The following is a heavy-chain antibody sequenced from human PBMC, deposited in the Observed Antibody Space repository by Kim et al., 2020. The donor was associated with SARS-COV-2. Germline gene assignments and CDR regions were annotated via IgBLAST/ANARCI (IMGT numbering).Heavy chain of an antibody. CDR3: AKLWFGELSNAFDS. Sequence: GGSLRLSCTASGFTFGSYPMAWIRQAPGKRLQWVSVVSGTGTSAYYADSVKGRFTISRDNSKHTSYLQIDSLRAEDTAVYYCAKLWFGELSNAFDSWGQGTLVTVSS. V-gene: IGHV3-23*01. CDR1: GFTFGSYP. D-gene: IGHD3-10*01. CDR2: VSGTGTSA. J-gene: IGHJ4*02.